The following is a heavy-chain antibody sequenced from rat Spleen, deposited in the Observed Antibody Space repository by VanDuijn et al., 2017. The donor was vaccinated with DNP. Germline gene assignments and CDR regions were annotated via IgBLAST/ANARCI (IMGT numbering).Heavy chain of an antibody. Sequence: EVKLVESGGGLVQPGRSLKLSCAASGFTVSDYYMAWVRQAPTKGLEWVAYISYDGGRTYNGDSVKGRFTISRDIAKNTLYLQMNSLRSEDTATYFCAIYFYSGDNWFGYWGQGTLVTVSS. D-gene: IGHD1-1*01. V-gene: IGHV5-20*01. CDR1: GFTVSDYY. J-gene: IGHJ3*01. CDR3: AIYFYSGDNWFGY. CDR2: ISYDGGRT.